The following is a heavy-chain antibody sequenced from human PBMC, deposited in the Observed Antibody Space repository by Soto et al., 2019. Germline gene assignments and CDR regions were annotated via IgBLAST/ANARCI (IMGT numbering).Heavy chain of an antibody. J-gene: IGHJ4*02. Sequence: PSETLSLTCTVSGISVSTSDYYWGWVRQPPGKGLDWIGNIYYSGSTFYNPSLRSRVTLSVDTSKNQFSLRLNSVTVADTAVYFCAGFVVPASRNSDFDSWGLGTLVTVSS. CDR1: GISVSTSDYY. D-gene: IGHD2-15*01. CDR2: IYYSGST. CDR3: AGFVVPASRNSDFDS. V-gene: IGHV4-39*01.